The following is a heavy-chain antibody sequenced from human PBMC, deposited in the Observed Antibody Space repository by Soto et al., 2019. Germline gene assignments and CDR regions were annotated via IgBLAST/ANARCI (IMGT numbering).Heavy chain of an antibody. J-gene: IGHJ4*02. V-gene: IGHV3-7*04. Sequence: EVQLVESGGGLVQPGGSLRLSCAASGFTFNTYWMTWVRQSPGKGLEWVANINQNGTEKYYVESVKGRFTISRDNAKNSLYLQMNSLRAEDTAVYYCARGYCSGGNCYSQPDYWGQGTLVTVSS. CDR2: INQNGTEK. CDR3: ARGYCSGGNCYSQPDY. CDR1: GFTFNTYW. D-gene: IGHD2-15*01.